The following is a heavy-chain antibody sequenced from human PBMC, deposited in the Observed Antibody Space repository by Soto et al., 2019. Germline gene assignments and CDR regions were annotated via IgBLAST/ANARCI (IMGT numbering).Heavy chain of an antibody. D-gene: IGHD3-16*01. CDR3: AHKGGGDRILDF. V-gene: IGHV2-5*02. CDR2: IYWDDSK. J-gene: IGHJ4*02. CDR1: GFSLSTNGVG. Sequence: QITLKESGPTLVKPTQTLTLTCTFSGFSLSTNGVGVGWIRQPPGKALEWLALIYWDDSKEYSPSLRSRLTITKDTPKNQVALTMTNMDPVDTAPYYCAHKGGGDRILDFWGQGTLVTVSS.